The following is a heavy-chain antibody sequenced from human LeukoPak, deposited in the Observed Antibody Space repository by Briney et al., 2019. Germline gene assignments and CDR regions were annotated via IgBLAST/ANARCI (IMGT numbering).Heavy chain of an antibody. Sequence: SSETLSLTCTVSGCSISIYYWSWIRQPAGKGLEWIGRVYTSGSTNYNPSLKSRVTMSVDTSKNQFSLKLSSVTAADTAVYYCAREQGGILAGYSDPWGQGTLVTVSS. CDR2: VYTSGST. V-gene: IGHV4-4*07. CDR3: AREQGGILAGYSDP. J-gene: IGHJ5*02. D-gene: IGHD3-9*01. CDR1: GCSISIYY.